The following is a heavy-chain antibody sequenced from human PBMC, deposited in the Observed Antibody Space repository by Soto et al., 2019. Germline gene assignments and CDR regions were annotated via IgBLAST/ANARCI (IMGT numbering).Heavy chain of an antibody. Sequence: QVQLQESGPGLVKPSGTLSLTCAVSSGSIDTTNWWSWVRQPPGKGLEWIGEIFHSGNTYYNPSPASRVTISVDTSKNQFSLNLRSVTAADTAVYYCARHTWGMDVWGQGTTVTVSS. V-gene: IGHV4-4*02. J-gene: IGHJ6*02. CDR2: IFHSGNT. CDR3: ARHTWGMDV. CDR1: SGSIDTTNW.